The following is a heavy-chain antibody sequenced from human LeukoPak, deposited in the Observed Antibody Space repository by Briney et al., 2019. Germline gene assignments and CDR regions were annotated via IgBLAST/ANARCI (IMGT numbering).Heavy chain of an antibody. D-gene: IGHD3-22*01. CDR2: INPNSGGT. CDR3: ARDGGLDYYDSSGYYTP. J-gene: IGHJ5*02. V-gene: IGHV1-2*02. Sequence: ASVKVSCKASGYTFTGYYMHWVRQAPGQGLEWMGWINPNSGGTNYAQKFQGRVTMTRDTSISTAYMELSRLRSDDTAVYYCARDGGLDYYDSSGYYTPWGQGTLVTVSS. CDR1: GYTFTGYY.